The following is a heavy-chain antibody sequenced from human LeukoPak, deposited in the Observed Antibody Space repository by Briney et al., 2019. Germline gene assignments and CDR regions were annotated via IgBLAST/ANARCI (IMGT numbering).Heavy chain of an antibody. CDR3: ARAEYYYDSSGSDAFDI. V-gene: IGHV3-66*01. Sequence: GGSLRLSCAASGFTVSSNYMSWVRQAPGKGLEWVSVIYSGGSTYYADSVKGRFTISRDNSKNTLYLQMNSLRAEDTAVYYCARAEYYYDSSGSDAFDIWGQGTMVTVSS. CDR1: GFTVSSNY. J-gene: IGHJ3*02. D-gene: IGHD3-22*01. CDR2: IYSGGST.